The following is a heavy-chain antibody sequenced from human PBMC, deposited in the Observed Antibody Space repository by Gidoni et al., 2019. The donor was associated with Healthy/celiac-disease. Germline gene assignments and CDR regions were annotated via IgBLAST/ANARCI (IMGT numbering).Heavy chain of an antibody. D-gene: IGHD4-17*01. CDR3: ARVGVTVTYNWFDP. CDR2: IYHSGST. CDR1: GYSISSGYY. J-gene: IGHJ5*02. Sequence: QVQLQESGPGLVKPSETLSLTCAVSGYSISSGYYWGWLRQPPGKGLEWIGSIYHSGSTYYNPSLKSRVTISVDTSKNQFSLKLSSVTAADTAVYYCARVGVTVTYNWFDPWGQGTLVTVSS. V-gene: IGHV4-38-2*01.